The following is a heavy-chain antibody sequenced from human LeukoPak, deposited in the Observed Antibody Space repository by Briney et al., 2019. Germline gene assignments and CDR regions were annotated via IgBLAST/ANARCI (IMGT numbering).Heavy chain of an antibody. V-gene: IGHV4-4*07. CDR2: IYTSGST. CDR1: GGSISSYY. J-gene: IGHJ4*02. CDR3: ARDPVGSYYDILTGPRYLDY. Sequence: PSETLSLTCTVSGGSISSYYWSWIRQPAGKGLEWIGRIYTSGSTNYNPSLKSRVTISVDKSKSQFSLKLSSVTAADTAVYYCARDPVGSYYDILTGPRYLDYWGQGTLVTVSS. D-gene: IGHD3-9*01.